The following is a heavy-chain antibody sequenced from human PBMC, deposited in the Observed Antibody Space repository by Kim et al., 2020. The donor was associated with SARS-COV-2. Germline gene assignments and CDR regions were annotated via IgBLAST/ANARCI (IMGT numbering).Heavy chain of an antibody. J-gene: IGHJ4*02. D-gene: IGHD2-15*01. CDR3: TKGRGVGVVPASPEFDY. Sequence: GGSLRLSCGASGLTFSSCGMHWVRQAPGKGLEWVAVISNDGSHKSYVDSVKGRFTISRDNSKNTVYLQMNSLRAEDTAVYYCTKGRGVGVVPASPEFDYWGQGTLVTVSS. CDR1: GLTFSSCG. CDR2: ISNDGSHK. V-gene: IGHV3-30*18.